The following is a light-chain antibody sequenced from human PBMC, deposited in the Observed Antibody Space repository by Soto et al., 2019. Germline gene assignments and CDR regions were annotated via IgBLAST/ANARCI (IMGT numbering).Light chain of an antibody. Sequence: DIVMTQSPDSLAVSLGERATINCKSSQSVLYSSNNKNYLAWYQQKPGQTPKLLIYWGSTRESGVPDRFSGSGSGTDFTLSISSLQAEDAAIYYCQQYYTTPTFGQGTKVEIK. V-gene: IGKV4-1*01. J-gene: IGKJ1*01. CDR1: QSVLYSSNNKNY. CDR3: QQYYTTPT. CDR2: WGS.